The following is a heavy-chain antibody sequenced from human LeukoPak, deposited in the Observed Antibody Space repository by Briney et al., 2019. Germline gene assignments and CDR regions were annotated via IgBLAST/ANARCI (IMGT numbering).Heavy chain of an antibody. CDR1: VYTFTSYD. V-gene: IGHV1-8*01. J-gene: IGHJ4*02. Sequence: ASVTVSCKASVYTFTSYDINWVRQAHGQGLEWMGWMNPNSGNTGYAQNFQGRVTIPRNTSISTAYMELSSLRSEDTAVYYCARLGYYDYIWGSYRYTELDYWGQGTLVTVSS. D-gene: IGHD3-16*02. CDR3: ARLGYYDYIWGSYRYTELDY. CDR2: MNPNSGNT.